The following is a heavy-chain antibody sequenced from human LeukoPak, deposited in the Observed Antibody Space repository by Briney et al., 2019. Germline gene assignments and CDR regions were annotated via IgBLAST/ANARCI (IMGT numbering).Heavy chain of an antibody. CDR2: IYYSGST. J-gene: IGHJ6*02. CDR3: ARGPQVPAAIIYYYYGMDV. Sequence: SETLSLTCTVSGGSISSYYWSWIRQPPGKGLEWIGYIYYSGSTNYNPSLKSRDTISVDTSKNQFSLKLSSVTAADTAVYYCARGPQVPAAIIYYYYGMDVWGQGTTVTVSS. CDR1: GGSISSYY. V-gene: IGHV4-59*12. D-gene: IGHD2-2*01.